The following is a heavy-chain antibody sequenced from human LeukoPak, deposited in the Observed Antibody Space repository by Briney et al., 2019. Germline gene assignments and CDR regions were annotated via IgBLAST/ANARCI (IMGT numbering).Heavy chain of an antibody. V-gene: IGHV3-21*01. CDR3: ARDLTGATHFDY. CDR2: ISSSSSYI. CDR1: GFTFSSYS. J-gene: IGHJ4*02. D-gene: IGHD1-26*01. Sequence: GGSLRLSCAASGFTFSSYSMNWVRQAPGKGLEWVSSISSSSSYIYYADSVKGRFTISRDNAKNSLYLQMNSLRAEDTAVYYCARDLTGATHFDYWGQGTLVTVSS.